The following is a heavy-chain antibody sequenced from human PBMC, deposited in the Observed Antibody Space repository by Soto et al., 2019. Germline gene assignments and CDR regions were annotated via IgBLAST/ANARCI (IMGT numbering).Heavy chain of an antibody. Sequence: SETLSLTCAVYGGSFSGYYWSWIRQPPGKGLEWIGEINHSGSTNYNPSLKSRVTISVDTSKNQFSLKLSSVTAADTAAYYCARGADYYGSGSYYNFNWFDPWGQGTLVTVSS. CDR2: INHSGST. CDR3: ARGADYYGSGSYYNFNWFDP. CDR1: GGSFSGYY. J-gene: IGHJ5*02. V-gene: IGHV4-34*01. D-gene: IGHD3-10*01.